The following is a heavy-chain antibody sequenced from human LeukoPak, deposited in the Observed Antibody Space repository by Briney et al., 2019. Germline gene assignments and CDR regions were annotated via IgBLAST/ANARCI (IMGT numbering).Heavy chain of an antibody. J-gene: IGHJ4*02. D-gene: IGHD1-26*01. Sequence: ASVKVSCKTSGYDFTSHGIFWVRQAPGQWLEWMGWISPYNGDTKYGQRFQGRVTMTTYTPTTTAYMELRSLRSEDTAVYYCARGQRGWEPDYWGQGTLVTVSS. CDR1: GYDFTSHG. V-gene: IGHV1-18*01. CDR3: ARGQRGWEPDY. CDR2: ISPYNGDT.